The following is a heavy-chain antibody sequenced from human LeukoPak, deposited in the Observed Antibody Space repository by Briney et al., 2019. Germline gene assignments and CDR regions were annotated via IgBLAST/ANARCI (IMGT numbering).Heavy chain of an antibody. D-gene: IGHD2-15*01. CDR3: ARVYCSGGSCYRGSDY. Sequence: GGSLRLSCAASGFSFSSYGLHWVRHAPGKGLEWVSYISSSSSTIYYADSVKGRFTISRDNAKNSLYLQMNSLRAEDTAVYYCARVYCSGGSCYRGSDYWGQGTLVTVSS. CDR2: ISSSSSTI. V-gene: IGHV3-48*01. J-gene: IGHJ4*02. CDR1: GFSFSSYG.